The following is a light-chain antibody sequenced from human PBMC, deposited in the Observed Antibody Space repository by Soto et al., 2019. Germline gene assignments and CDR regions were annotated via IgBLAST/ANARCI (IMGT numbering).Light chain of an antibody. CDR2: KTS. V-gene: IGKV1-5*03. CDR1: QSIDSW. CDR3: QQYKSFSLT. J-gene: IGKJ4*01. Sequence: DIQMTQSPSTLSASVGDRVTITCRASQSIDSWLAWYQQKPGKAPKLLIYKTSNLESGVPSRFSGSGSGTEFSLTISSLQPDDCATYYCQQYKSFSLTFGGGTRVEGK.